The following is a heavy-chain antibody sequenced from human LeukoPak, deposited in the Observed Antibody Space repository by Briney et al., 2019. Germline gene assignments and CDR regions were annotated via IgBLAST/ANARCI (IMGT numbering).Heavy chain of an antibody. Sequence: SETLSLTCAVYGGSFSTYYWSWIRQSPGKGLEWIAEINQRGDTNYNPSVKSRVTISVDTSKSQFSLKVSSLTAADTAVYYCARGPTISETGYFDYWGQGTLVTVSS. D-gene: IGHD1-1*01. V-gene: IGHV4-34*01. CDR3: ARGPTISETGYFDY. J-gene: IGHJ4*03. CDR2: INQRGDT. CDR1: GGSFSTYY.